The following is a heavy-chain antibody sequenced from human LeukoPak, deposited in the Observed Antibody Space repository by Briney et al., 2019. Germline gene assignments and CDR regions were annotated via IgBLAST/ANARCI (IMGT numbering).Heavy chain of an antibody. CDR3: ARGNWNDVVGYYFDY. Sequence: PSETLSLTCTVSGGSISSISYYWGWIRQPPGKGLEWIGSIYHSGSTYYNPSLKSRVTISVDTSKNQFSLKLSSVTAADTAVYYCARGNWNDVVGYYFDYWGQGTLVTVSS. D-gene: IGHD1-1*01. CDR2: IYHSGST. V-gene: IGHV4-39*07. CDR1: GGSISSISYY. J-gene: IGHJ4*02.